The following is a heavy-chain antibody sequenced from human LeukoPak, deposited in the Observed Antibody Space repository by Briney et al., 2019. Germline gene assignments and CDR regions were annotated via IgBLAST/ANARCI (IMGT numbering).Heavy chain of an antibody. V-gene: IGHV4-59*01. CDR1: GGSISSYY. D-gene: IGHD3-3*01. J-gene: IGHJ5*02. CDR3: ARRGYDFWSGYYGNWFDP. Sequence: SSETLSLTCTVSGGSISSYYWSWIRQPPGKGLEWIGYIYYSGSTNYNPSLKSRVTISVDTSKNQFSLKLSSVTAADTAVYYCARRGYDFWSGYYGNWFDPWGQGTLVTVSS. CDR2: IYYSGST.